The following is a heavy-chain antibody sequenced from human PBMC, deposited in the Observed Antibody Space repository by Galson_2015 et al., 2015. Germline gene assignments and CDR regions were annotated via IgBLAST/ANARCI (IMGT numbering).Heavy chain of an antibody. CDR3: ASFMDIAAAGTGGY. Sequence: ETLSLTCTVSGSSISSGYYWGWIRQPPGQGLEWIGSIYHSGSTYYNPSLKSRVTISVDTSKNQFSLKLSSVTAADTAVYYCASFMDIAAAGTGGYWGQGTLVTVSS. D-gene: IGHD6-13*01. CDR2: IYHSGST. CDR1: GSSISSGYY. V-gene: IGHV4-38-2*02. J-gene: IGHJ4*02.